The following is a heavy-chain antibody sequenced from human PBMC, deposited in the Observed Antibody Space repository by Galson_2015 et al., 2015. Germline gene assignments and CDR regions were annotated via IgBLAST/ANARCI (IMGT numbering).Heavy chain of an antibody. Sequence: SLRLSCAASGFTFSSYGMHWVRQAPGKGLEWVAVIWYDGSNKYYADSVKGRFTISRDNSKNTLYLQMNSLRAEDTAVYYCARVSYGDYLVLDHGMDVWGQGTTVTVSS. V-gene: IGHV3-33*01. CDR2: IWYDGSNK. D-gene: IGHD4-17*01. CDR1: GFTFSSYG. J-gene: IGHJ6*02. CDR3: ARVSYGDYLVLDHGMDV.